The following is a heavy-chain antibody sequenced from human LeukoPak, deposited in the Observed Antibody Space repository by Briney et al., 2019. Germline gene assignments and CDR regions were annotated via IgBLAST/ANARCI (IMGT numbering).Heavy chain of an antibody. CDR3: ARILDSAWGEMGY. CDR2: ILYDGSMK. V-gene: IGHV3-30*04. CDR1: GFTFGDYA. D-gene: IGHD6-19*01. Sequence: PGGSLRLSCTASGFTFGDYAMTWVRQAPGKGLEWVGVILYDGSMKYYADSVKGRFTISRDNSKNTLYLQMNSLRAEDTAVYYCARILDSAWGEMGYWGQGTLVTVSS. J-gene: IGHJ4*02.